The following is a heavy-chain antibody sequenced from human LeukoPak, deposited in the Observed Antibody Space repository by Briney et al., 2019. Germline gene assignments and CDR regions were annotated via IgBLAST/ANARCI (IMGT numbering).Heavy chain of an antibody. J-gene: IGHJ4*02. CDR2: IYYSGST. Sequence: PSETLSLTCTVSGGSISSYYWSWIQQPPGKGLEWIGYIYYSGSTNYNPSLKSRVTISVDTSKNQFSLKLSSVAAADTAVYYCARLSRWLQLDYWGQGTLVTVSS. CDR1: GGSISSYY. D-gene: IGHD5-24*01. CDR3: ARLSRWLQLDY. V-gene: IGHV4-59*08.